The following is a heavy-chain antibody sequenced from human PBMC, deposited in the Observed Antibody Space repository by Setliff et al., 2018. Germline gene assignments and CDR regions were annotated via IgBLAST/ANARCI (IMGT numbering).Heavy chain of an antibody. V-gene: IGHV4-61*02. CDR2: LHTSGST. D-gene: IGHD6-6*01. J-gene: IGHJ4*02. CDR1: GGSISSGSYY. Sequence: PSETLSLTCAVSGGSISSGSYYWSWIRQPAGKGLEWVGRLHTSGSTNYNPSLKSRVTISVDTSKNQFSLKLSSVTAADTAVYFCARGEYSSSSYYFDYWGQGSLVTVSS. CDR3: ARGEYSSSSYYFDY.